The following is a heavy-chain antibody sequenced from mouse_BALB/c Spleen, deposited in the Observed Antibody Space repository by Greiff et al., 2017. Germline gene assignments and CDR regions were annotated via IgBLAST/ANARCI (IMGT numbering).Heavy chain of an antibody. D-gene: IGHD2-10*02. J-gene: IGHJ3*01. Sequence: VKLMESGPGLVAPSQSLSITCTVSGFSLTSYGVSWVRQPPGKGLEWLGVIWGDGSTNYHSALISRLSISKDNSKSQVFLKLNSLQTDDTATYYCAKRKYGNYGAWFAYWGQGTLVTVSA. CDR1: GFSLTSYG. V-gene: IGHV2-3*01. CDR3: AKRKYGNYGAWFAY. CDR2: IWGDGST.